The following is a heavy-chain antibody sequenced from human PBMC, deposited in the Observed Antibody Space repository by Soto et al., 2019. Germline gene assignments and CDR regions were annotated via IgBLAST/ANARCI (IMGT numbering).Heavy chain of an antibody. CDR2: IFYNGNS. CDR1: GGFISNPIYY. J-gene: IGHJ5*01. V-gene: IGHV4-39*01. D-gene: IGHD3-3*01. CDR3: AGRTSLTSVEIFSGGLSGYNWVDP. Sequence: QLQLQESGPGLVKPSETLSLTCTVSGGFISNPIYYWAWIRQPPGKGLEWIGSIFYNGNSYYNPSLKSRVTMSVDTSQNQFSLKLSSVTAADTAVYYCAGRTSLTSVEIFSGGLSGYNWVDPWGRGTLVTVSS.